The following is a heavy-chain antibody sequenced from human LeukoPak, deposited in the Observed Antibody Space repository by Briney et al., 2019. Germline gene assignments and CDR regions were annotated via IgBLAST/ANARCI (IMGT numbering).Heavy chain of an antibody. CDR2: INHSGST. D-gene: IGHD2-8*02. J-gene: IGHJ6*03. V-gene: IGHV4-34*01. CDR1: GGSFSGYY. Sequence: PSETLSLTCAVYGGSFSGYYWSWIRQPPGKGLEWIGEINHSGSTNYNPSLKSRVTISVDTSKNQFSLKLSSVTAADTAVYYCARGNVSVVYAIPSYYYYYRDVWGKGTMVTVSS. CDR3: ARGNVSVVYAIPSYYYYYRDV.